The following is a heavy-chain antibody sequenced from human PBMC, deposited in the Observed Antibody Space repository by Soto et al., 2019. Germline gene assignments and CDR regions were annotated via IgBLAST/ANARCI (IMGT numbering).Heavy chain of an antibody. J-gene: IGHJ1*01. CDR1: GFTFSSYG. Sequence: QVQLVESGGGVVQPGRSLRLSCAASGFTFSSYGMHWVRQAPGKGLEWVAVIWYDGSNKYYADSVKGRFTISRDNSKNTLYLQMNSQRAEDTAVYYCARESGSYVRGYRKKAEYFQHWGQGTLVTVSS. V-gene: IGHV3-33*01. CDR3: ARESGSYVRGYRKKAEYFQH. D-gene: IGHD1-26*01. CDR2: IWYDGSNK.